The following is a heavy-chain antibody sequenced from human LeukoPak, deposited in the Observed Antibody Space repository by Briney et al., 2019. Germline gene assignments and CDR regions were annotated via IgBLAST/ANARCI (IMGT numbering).Heavy chain of an antibody. V-gene: IGHV1-69*01. D-gene: IGHD6-19*01. J-gene: IGHJ4*02. CDR1: GGSFSRYA. CDR3: AREGRRVAGPFDY. CDR2: IIPFFGPA. Sequence: SVKVSCKASGGSFSRYAVSWVRQAPGQGLEWMGGIIPFFGPANYAQKFQGRVSISVDEPATTAYMELSRLTSEDTAVYYCAREGRRVAGPFDYWGQGTLVTVSS.